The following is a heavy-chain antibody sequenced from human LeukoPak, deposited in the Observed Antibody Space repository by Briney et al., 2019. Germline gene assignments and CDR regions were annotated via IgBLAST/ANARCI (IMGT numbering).Heavy chain of an antibody. V-gene: IGHV4-38-2*02. CDR3: AKDRYCGSYYFDY. J-gene: IGHJ4*02. D-gene: IGHD1-26*01. Sequence: PSETLSLTCAVSGYSISSGYYWGWIRQPPGKGLEWIGSIYYSGSTYYNPSLKSRVTISVDTSKNQFSLKLSSVTAADTAVYYCAKDRYCGSYYFDYWGQGTLVTVSS. CDR1: GYSISSGYY. CDR2: IYYSGST.